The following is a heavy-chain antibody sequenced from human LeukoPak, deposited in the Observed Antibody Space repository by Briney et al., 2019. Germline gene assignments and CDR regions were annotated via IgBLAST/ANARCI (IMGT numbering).Heavy chain of an antibody. D-gene: IGHD3-22*01. V-gene: IGHV3-9*01. CDR3: AKGGYDSSGSPFDY. CDR1: GFTFDDYA. J-gene: IGHJ4*02. Sequence: GRSLRLSCAASGFTFDDYAMHWVRQAPGKGLGWVSGISWNSGSIGYADSVKGRFTISRDNAKNSLYLQMNSLRAEDTALYYCAKGGYDSSGSPFDYWGQGTLVTVSS. CDR2: ISWNSGSI.